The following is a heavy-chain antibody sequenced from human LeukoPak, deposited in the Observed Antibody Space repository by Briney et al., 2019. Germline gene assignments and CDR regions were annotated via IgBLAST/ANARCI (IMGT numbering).Heavy chain of an antibody. Sequence: GGSLRLSCAASGFTFSGSTMHWVRQAPGKGLEWVSAISGSGGSTYYADSVKGRFTISRDNSKNTLYLQMNSLRAEDTAVYYCAKGGAKGYFDYWGQGTLVTVSS. J-gene: IGHJ4*02. V-gene: IGHV3-23*01. CDR3: AKGGAKGYFDY. CDR2: ISGSGGST. CDR1: GFTFSGST. D-gene: IGHD3-16*01.